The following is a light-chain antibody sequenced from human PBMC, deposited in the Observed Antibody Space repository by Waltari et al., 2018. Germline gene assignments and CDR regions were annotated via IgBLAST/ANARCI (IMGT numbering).Light chain of an antibody. CDR1: QNIRNY. CDR3: QQSHSSPLFT. CDR2: AAS. V-gene: IGKV1-39*01. Sequence: ITCRASQNIRNYLNWYQQKPGKAPNLLIYAASSLQSGVPSRFSGSGSGTDFTLTISSLQPEDFATYYCQQSHSSPLFTFGPGTKV. J-gene: IGKJ3*01.